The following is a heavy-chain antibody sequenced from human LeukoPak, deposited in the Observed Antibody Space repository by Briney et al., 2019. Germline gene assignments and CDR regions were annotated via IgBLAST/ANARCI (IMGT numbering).Heavy chain of an antibody. J-gene: IGHJ4*02. CDR3: WRAADH. CDR1: GGSIRGGGYY. Sequence: SETLSLACSFSGGSIRGGGYYWGWVRQPPGKGLEWIASLYSNGNTFYNPSLKSRVTISEESSKSQFSLKLRTVTAADTAVYFCWRAADHWGQGILVTVSS. CDR2: LYSNGNT. V-gene: IGHV4-39*01.